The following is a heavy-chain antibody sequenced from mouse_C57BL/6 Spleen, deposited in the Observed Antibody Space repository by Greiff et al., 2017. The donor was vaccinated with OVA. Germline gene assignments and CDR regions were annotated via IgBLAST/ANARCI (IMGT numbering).Heavy chain of an antibody. CDR1: GYTFTSYG. J-gene: IGHJ1*03. CDR3: ARGHYYGSRRWYFDV. D-gene: IGHD1-1*01. Sequence: EVKLMESGAELVRPGSSVKMSCKTSGYTFTSYGINWVKQRPGQGLEWIGYIYIGNGYTEYNEKFKGKATLTSDTSSSTAYMQLSSLTSEDSAIYFCARGHYYGSRRWYFDVWGTGTTVTVSS. CDR2: IYIGNGYT. V-gene: IGHV1-58*01.